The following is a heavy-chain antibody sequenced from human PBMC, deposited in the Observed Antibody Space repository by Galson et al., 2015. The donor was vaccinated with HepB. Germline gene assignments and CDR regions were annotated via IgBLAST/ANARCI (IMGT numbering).Heavy chain of an antibody. D-gene: IGHD2-8*01. CDR1: GFTFNSYA. CDR3: AKDPGSIVLMVYAGSAGYY. J-gene: IGHJ4*02. CDR2: ISGSGGST. V-gene: IGHV3-23*01. Sequence: SLRLSCAASGFTFNSYAMSWVRQAPGKGLEWVSAISGSGGSTYYADSVKGRFTISRDKSKNTLYLQMNSLRAEDTAVYYCAKDPGSIVLMVYAGSAGYYWGQGTLVTVSS.